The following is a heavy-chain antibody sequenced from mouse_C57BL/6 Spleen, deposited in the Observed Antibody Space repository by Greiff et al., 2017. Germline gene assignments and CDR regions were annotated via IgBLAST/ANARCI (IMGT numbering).Heavy chain of an antibody. CDR1: GFTFSSYG. CDR2: ISSGGSYT. Sequence: DVKLVESGGDLVKPGGSLKLSCAASGFTFSSYGMSWVRQTPDKRLEWVATISSGGSYTYYPDSVKGRFTISRDNAKNTLYLQMSSLKSEDTAMYYCARHNLITTVVGGMDYWGQGTSVTVSS. CDR3: ARHNLITTVVGGMDY. V-gene: IGHV5-6*02. J-gene: IGHJ4*01. D-gene: IGHD1-1*01.